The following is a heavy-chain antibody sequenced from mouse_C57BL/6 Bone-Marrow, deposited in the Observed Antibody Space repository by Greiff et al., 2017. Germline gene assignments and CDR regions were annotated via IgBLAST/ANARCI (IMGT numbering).Heavy chain of an antibody. CDR1: GYTFTSYW. CDR3: TRKLLAY. Sequence: VQLKQSGTVLARPGASVKMSCKTSGYTFTSYWMHWVKQRPGQGLEWIGAIYPGNSDTSYNQKFKGKATLTAVTSASTAYMELSSLTNEDSAVYYCTRKLLAYWGQGTLVTVSA. V-gene: IGHV1-5*01. D-gene: IGHD4-1*01. CDR2: IYPGNSDT. J-gene: IGHJ3*01.